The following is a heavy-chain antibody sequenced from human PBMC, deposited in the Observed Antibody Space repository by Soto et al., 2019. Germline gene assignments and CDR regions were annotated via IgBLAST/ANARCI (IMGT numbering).Heavy chain of an antibody. CDR2: IRSKADSYAT. D-gene: IGHD4-17*01. V-gene: IGHV3-73*01. CDR3: TRLETTVTTSIDD. CDR1: GFPFIGSA. J-gene: IGHJ4*02. Sequence: GGSLRLSCTASGFPFIGSAMHWVRPASGKGLEWVGRIRSKADSYATAYAASVKGRFTISRDDSKNTAYLQMNSLKTEDTAVYYCTRLETTVTTSIDDWGQGTLVTVS.